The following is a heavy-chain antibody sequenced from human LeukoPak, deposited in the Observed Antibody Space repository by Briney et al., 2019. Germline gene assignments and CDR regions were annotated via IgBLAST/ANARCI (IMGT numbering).Heavy chain of an antibody. D-gene: IGHD1-1*01. CDR3: ARGVRDWYDGAYDL. V-gene: IGHV3-66*01. CDR1: GFTVGRHY. CDR2: IYSRGSI. J-gene: IGHJ3*01. Sequence: GGSLRLSCVASGFTVGRHYMSWVRQAPGKGLDWVSIIYSRGSIYYTNSVKGRFTISRDSSNNTLFLQMTSLTAEDTALYYCARGVRDWYDGAYDLWGQGTMVTVSS.